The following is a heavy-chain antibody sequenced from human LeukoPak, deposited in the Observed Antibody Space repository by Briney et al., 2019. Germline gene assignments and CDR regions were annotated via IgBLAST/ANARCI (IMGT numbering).Heavy chain of an antibody. D-gene: IGHD3-22*01. Sequence: GISLRLSCAASGFTFSRYAMHWVRQAPGKGLEWVAFIWNDGSNQNYADSVKGRFTISRDNSKKMVYVQMNSLRVDDTAVYYCARDWYYDSAGYFPYWGLGTLVTVSS. CDR1: GFTFSRYA. J-gene: IGHJ4*02. CDR2: IWNDGSNQ. V-gene: IGHV3-33*01. CDR3: ARDWYYDSAGYFPY.